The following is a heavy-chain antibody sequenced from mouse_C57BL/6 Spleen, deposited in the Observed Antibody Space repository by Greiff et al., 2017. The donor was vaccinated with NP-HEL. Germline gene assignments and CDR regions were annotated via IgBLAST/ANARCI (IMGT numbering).Heavy chain of an antibody. CDR2: IDPETGGT. J-gene: IGHJ3*01. Sequence: VQLQQSGAELVRPGASVTLSCKASGYTFTDYEMHWVKQTPVHGLEWIGAIDPETGGTAYNQKFKGKAILTADKSSSTAYMELRSLTSEDSAVYYCTRGAGTWGFAYWGQGTLVTVSA. CDR1: GYTFTDYE. D-gene: IGHD4-1*01. V-gene: IGHV1-15*01. CDR3: TRGAGTWGFAY.